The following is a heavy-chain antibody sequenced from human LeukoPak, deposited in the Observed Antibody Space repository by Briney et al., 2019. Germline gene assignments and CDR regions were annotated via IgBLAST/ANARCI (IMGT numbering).Heavy chain of an antibody. J-gene: IGHJ4*02. V-gene: IGHV4-34*01. CDR3: ARGLGQSRHSSSSD. Sequence: PSETLSLTCAVYGGSFSGYYWSWIRQPPGKGLEWIGEINHSGSTNYNPSLKSRVTISVDTSKNQFSLKLSSVTAADTAVYYCARGLGQSRHSSSSDWGQGTLVTVSS. CDR2: INHSGST. CDR1: GGSFSGYY. D-gene: IGHD6-6*01.